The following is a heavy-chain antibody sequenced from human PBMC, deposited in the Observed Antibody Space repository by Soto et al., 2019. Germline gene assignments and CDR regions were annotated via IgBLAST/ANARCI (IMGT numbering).Heavy chain of an antibody. J-gene: IGHJ4*02. CDR3: ASDLFQIQLWFYFDY. Sequence: QVQLVESGGGVVQPGRSLRLSCAASGFTFSSYGMHWVRQAPGKGLEWVAVISYDGSNKYYADSVKGRFTISRDNSKNTLYLQMNSLSAEDTAVYYCASDLFQIQLWFYFDYWGQGTLVTVSS. D-gene: IGHD5-18*01. CDR2: ISYDGSNK. V-gene: IGHV3-30*03. CDR1: GFTFSSYG.